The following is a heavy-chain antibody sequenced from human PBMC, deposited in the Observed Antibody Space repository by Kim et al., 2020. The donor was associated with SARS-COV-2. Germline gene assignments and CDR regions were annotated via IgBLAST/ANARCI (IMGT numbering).Heavy chain of an antibody. Sequence: GGSLRLSCAATGFTFTNAWMSWVRQAPGKGLEWVGRIKSQADGGATEYAAPVEGRFTISRDDSENTLFLQMNSLKTEDTARYYCTRWNSGNYYDASWGQGTLVTVSS. V-gene: IGHV3-15*01. CDR3: TRWNSGNYYDAS. J-gene: IGHJ5*02. CDR1: GFTFTNAW. D-gene: IGHD1-26*01. CDR2: IKSQADGGAT.